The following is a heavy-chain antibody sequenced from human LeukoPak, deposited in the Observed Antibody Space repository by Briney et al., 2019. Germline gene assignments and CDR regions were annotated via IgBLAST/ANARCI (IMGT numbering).Heavy chain of an antibody. V-gene: IGHV3-9*01. CDR2: ISWNSGSI. CDR3: AKDYGDYYYYGMDV. Sequence: GGSLRLSCAASGFTFDDYAMHWVRQAPGKGLEWVSGISWNSGSIGYVDSVKGRFTISRDNAKNSLYLQMTSMRAEDTALYYCAKDYGDYYYYGMDVWGQGTTVTVSS. D-gene: IGHD4-17*01. J-gene: IGHJ6*02. CDR1: GFTFDDYA.